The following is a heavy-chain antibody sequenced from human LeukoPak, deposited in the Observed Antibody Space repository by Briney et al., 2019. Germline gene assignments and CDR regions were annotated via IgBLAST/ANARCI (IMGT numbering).Heavy chain of an antibody. D-gene: IGHD6-13*01. Sequence: SETLSLTCAVYGWSFSGYYWSWIRQPPGKGLEWIGEINHSGSTNYNPSLKSRVTISVDTSKNQFSLKLSSVTAADTAVYYCARQPLVAAAGTRNYYYGMDVWGQGTTVTVSS. CDR3: ARQPLVAAAGTRNYYYGMDV. V-gene: IGHV4-34*01. CDR2: INHSGST. CDR1: GWSFSGYY. J-gene: IGHJ6*02.